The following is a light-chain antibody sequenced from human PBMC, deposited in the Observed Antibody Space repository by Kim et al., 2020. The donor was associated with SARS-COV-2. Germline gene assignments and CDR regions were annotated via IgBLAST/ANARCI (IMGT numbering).Light chain of an antibody. CDR3: CSYAGNNNVV. J-gene: IGLJ2*01. V-gene: IGLV2-8*01. CDR2: EVT. CDR1: SSDIGGYNY. Sequence: QSVPLSCTGTSSDIGGYNYVSWYQQYPGRAPQLMIYEVTKRPSGVPDRFSGSKSGNTASLTVSGLQADDEAVYYCCSYAGNNNVVFGGGTQLTVL.